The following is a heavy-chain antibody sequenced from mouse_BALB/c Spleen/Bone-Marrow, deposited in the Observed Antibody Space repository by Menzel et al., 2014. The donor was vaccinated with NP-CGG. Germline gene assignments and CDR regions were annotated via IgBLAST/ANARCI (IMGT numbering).Heavy chain of an antibody. J-gene: IGHJ2*01. D-gene: IGHD3-1*01. Sequence: EVQLQESGGGLVKPGGSLKLSCAASGFIFSRYAMSWVRQTPEKRLEWVASISSGGSTSFPDSVKGRFTISRDNARNILYLQMSSLRSEDTAMYYCARGDIPRYYFDYWGQGTTLTVSS. CDR2: ISSGGST. CDR1: GFIFSRYA. CDR3: ARGDIPRYYFDY. V-gene: IGHV5-6-5*01.